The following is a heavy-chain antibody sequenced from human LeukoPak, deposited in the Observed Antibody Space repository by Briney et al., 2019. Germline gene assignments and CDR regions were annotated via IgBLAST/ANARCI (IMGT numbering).Heavy chain of an antibody. Sequence: GGSLRLSCAASGFTFSSYSMNWVRQAPGKGLEWVSSMRSSSSNIYYADSVKGRFTISRDNAKNSLYLQMNSLRAEDTAVYYCARDTGYSSGGDFDYWGQGTLVTVSS. V-gene: IGHV3-21*01. D-gene: IGHD6-19*01. J-gene: IGHJ4*02. CDR3: ARDTGYSSGGDFDY. CDR2: MRSSSSNI. CDR1: GFTFSSYS.